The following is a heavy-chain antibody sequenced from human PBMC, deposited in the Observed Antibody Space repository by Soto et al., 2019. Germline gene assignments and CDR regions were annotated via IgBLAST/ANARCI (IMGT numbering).Heavy chain of an antibody. Sequence: GRSLRLSCAASEFTFRTYWMHWVRQAPGKGLVWVSRINPDGSHTDHAASVKGRFTISRDNAKNTLYLQMSSLRAEDSALYFCVRDRDYYDGSGYASPGDALYV. CDR3: VRDRDYYDGSGYASPGDALYV. CDR2: INPDGSHT. V-gene: IGHV3-74*01. D-gene: IGHD3-22*01. J-gene: IGHJ3*01. CDR1: EFTFRTYW.